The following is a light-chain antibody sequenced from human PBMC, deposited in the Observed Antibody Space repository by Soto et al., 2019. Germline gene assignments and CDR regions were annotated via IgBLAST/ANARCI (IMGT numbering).Light chain of an antibody. J-gene: IGKJ4*01. CDR2: LGS. CDR3: MRALQTPLT. Sequence: IVMTQSPLSLPVTPGEPASISCRSSQSLLHSNGYNYLDWYLQKAGQSPQLLIYLGSNRGSGVPERFSGSVSGTDFTLKISRVDADDVGVYYYMRALQTPLTFGGGTKVEIK. CDR1: QSLLHSNGYNY. V-gene: IGKV2-28*01.